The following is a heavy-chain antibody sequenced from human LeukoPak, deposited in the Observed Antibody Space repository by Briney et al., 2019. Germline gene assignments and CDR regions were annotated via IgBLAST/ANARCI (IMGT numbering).Heavy chain of an antibody. CDR1: GFTFGSYA. J-gene: IGHJ4*02. D-gene: IGHD6-13*01. CDR3: AKRPSYSSTWYSFDY. Sequence: GGSLRLSCVASGFTFGSYATSWVRQAPGRGLDWVSTIGGSGDNTYYADSVKGRFTISRDNSKNTLYLQMNGLRAEDTAVYYCAKRPSYSSTWYSFDYWGQGTLVTVSS. CDR2: IGGSGDNT. V-gene: IGHV3-23*01.